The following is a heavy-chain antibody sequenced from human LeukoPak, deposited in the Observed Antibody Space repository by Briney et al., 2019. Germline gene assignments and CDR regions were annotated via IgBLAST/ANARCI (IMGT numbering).Heavy chain of an antibody. CDR1: VFTFSSYG. V-gene: IGHV3-30*02. Sequence: GGSPRLSSAASVFTFSSYGMHCVRQAPGNGLEWVAFIRYDGSNKYYADSVKGRLTISRDNSNSTVYLQINRLRGEDTAVYYCLFQYYDVWGGYWRDTSFDYWGQGNLVTVSS. J-gene: IGHJ4*02. D-gene: IGHD3-3*01. CDR2: IRYDGSNK. CDR3: LFQYYDVWGGYWRDTSFDY.